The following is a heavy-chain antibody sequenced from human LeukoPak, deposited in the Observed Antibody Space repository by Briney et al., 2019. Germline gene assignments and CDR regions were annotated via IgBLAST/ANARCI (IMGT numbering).Heavy chain of an antibody. V-gene: IGHV3-48*03. CDR2: ISSGGITI. J-gene: IGHJ4*02. CDR3: ARELGATAQFDY. D-gene: IGHD1-26*01. Sequence: GGSLRLSCAASGFIFSTYEMNWVRQAPGKGLEWVSYISSGGITINYADSVRGRFTISRDNTKNSLYLQMNSLRAEDTAVYHCARELGATAQFDYWGQGTLVTVSS. CDR1: GFIFSTYE.